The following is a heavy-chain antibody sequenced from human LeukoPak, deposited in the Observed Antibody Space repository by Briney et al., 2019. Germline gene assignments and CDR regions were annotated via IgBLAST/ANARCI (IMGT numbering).Heavy chain of an antibody. J-gene: IGHJ3*02. Sequence: ASVKVSCKTSGYTFASYGISWVRQAPGQGLEWMGWISAYNGNTNYAQKVQGRVTMTTDTSTSTAYMELRSLRSDDTAVYYCARGLQENLAWLTAFSAFDIWGQGTMVTVSS. CDR2: ISAYNGNT. V-gene: IGHV1-18*01. CDR3: ARGLQENLAWLTAFSAFDI. D-gene: IGHD6-19*01. CDR1: GYTFASYG.